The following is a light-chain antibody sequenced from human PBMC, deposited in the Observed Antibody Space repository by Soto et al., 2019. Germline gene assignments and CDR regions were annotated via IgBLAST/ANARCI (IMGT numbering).Light chain of an antibody. V-gene: IGKV1-39*01. Sequence: DIQMTQSPSSLSASVGDRVTITCRASQSISSYLNWYQQKPGKAPKLLIYAASSLQSGVPSRFSGSGSGTDFTLTISSLQPEDFVTYYCQQSYSTYMYTFGQGTKLEIK. CDR2: AAS. J-gene: IGKJ2*01. CDR1: QSISSY. CDR3: QQSYSTYMYT.